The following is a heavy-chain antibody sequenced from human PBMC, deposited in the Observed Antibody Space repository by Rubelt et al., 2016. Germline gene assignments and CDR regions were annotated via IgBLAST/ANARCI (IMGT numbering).Heavy chain of an antibody. D-gene: IGHD4-23*01. Sequence: QVQLQQWGAGLLKPSETLSLTCAVYGGSFSGYYWSWIRQPPGKGLEWIGEINHSGSTNYNPSLTVRVAISLCTSTTQCSRMLSSVTAADTAVYYCAGGHGGNSRRGASRWFDPWGQGTLVTVSS. CDR3: AGGHGGNSRRGASRWFDP. CDR2: INHSGST. V-gene: IGHV4-34*01. CDR1: GGSFSGYY. J-gene: IGHJ5*02.